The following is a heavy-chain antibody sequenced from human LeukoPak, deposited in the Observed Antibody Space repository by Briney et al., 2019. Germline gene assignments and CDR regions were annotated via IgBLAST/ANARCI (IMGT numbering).Heavy chain of an antibody. CDR3: ARHRRRYYGSGTYDFDY. D-gene: IGHD3-10*01. J-gene: IGHJ4*02. CDR1: GGSISSYY. CDR2: ISDSGST. V-gene: IGHV4-59*08. Sequence: KPSETLSLTCTVSGGSISSYYWSWIRQPPGRGLEWIGYISDSGSTNYNPSLKSRVTISVDTSKNQVSLNLSSVTAADTAVYYCARHRRRYYGSGTYDFDYWGQGTLVTVSS.